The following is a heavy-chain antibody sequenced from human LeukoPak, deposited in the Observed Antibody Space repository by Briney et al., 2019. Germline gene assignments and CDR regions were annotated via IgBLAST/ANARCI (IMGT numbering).Heavy chain of an antibody. D-gene: IGHD4-17*01. CDR3: ARDGDYGYYYYGMDV. CDR1: GFTFSSYW. CDR2: INSDGSST. Sequence: GGSLRLSCAASGFTFSSYWMHWVRQVPGKGLVWVSRINSDGSSTRYADSVKGRFTISRDNAKNTLYLQMNSLRVEDTAVYYCARDGDYGYYYYGMDVWGQGTTVTVSS. J-gene: IGHJ6*02. V-gene: IGHV3-74*01.